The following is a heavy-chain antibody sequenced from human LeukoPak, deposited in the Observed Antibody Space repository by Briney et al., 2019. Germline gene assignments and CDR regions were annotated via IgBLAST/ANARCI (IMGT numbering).Heavy chain of an antibody. V-gene: IGHV1-2*02. Sequence: ASVKVSCKASGYTFTGYYMHWVRQAPGQGLEWMGWINPNSGGTNYAQKFQGRVTMTRDTSTSTAYMELSRLRSDDTAVYYCARDLLWFGEYAFDIWGQGTMVTVSS. CDR3: ARDLLWFGEYAFDI. CDR2: INPNSGGT. CDR1: GYTFTGYY. J-gene: IGHJ3*02. D-gene: IGHD3-10*01.